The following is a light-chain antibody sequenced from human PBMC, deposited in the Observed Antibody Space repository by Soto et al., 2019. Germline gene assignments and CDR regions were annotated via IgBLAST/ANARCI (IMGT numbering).Light chain of an antibody. Sequence: DIQMTQSPSSLSASVGDRVTITCRASQSISNYLNWYQQKPGKAPKLLIYAASSLQSGVPSRFSGSGSGTDFTLTISSLQPEDFATYYCQQSYSTPQELTFGVGTKVEI. J-gene: IGKJ4*01. V-gene: IGKV1-39*01. CDR3: QQSYSTPQELT. CDR2: AAS. CDR1: QSISNY.